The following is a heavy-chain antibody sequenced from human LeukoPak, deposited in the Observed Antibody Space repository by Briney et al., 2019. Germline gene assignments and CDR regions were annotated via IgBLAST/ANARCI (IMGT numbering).Heavy chain of an antibody. D-gene: IGHD5-18*01. CDR2: ISSSSTK. CDR3: ARDRYSYGHYYYYMDV. CDR1: RFTFSSYS. Sequence: GGSLRLSCAASRFTFSSYSMNWVRQAPGKGLEWVSFISSSSTKYYADSVKGRFTISRDNAKNSLYLQMNSLRAEDTAVYFCARDRYSYGHYYYYMDVWGKGTTVTVSS. J-gene: IGHJ6*03. V-gene: IGHV3-48*01.